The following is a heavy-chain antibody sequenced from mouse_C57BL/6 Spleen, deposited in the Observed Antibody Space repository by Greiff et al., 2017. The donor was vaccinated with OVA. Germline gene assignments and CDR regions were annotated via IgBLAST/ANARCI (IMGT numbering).Heavy chain of an antibody. CDR1: GYTFTSYW. CDR2: IHPNSGST. Sequence: QVQLQQPGAELVKPGASVKLSCKASGYTFTSYWMHWVKQRPGQGLEWIGMIHPNSGSTNYNEKFKSKATLTVDKSSSTAYMQLSSLTSEDSAVYYCARSGPLRYFDYWGQGTTLTVSS. D-gene: IGHD1-1*01. J-gene: IGHJ2*01. CDR3: ARSGPLRYFDY. V-gene: IGHV1-64*01.